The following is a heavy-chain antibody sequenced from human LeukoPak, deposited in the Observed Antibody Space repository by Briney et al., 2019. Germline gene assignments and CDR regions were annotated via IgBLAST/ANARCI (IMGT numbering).Heavy chain of an antibody. CDR2: IYSGGST. CDR1: GFTFSSHW. J-gene: IGHJ4*02. CDR3: AREAEIVGATYFDY. D-gene: IGHD1-26*01. V-gene: IGHV3-66*01. Sequence: GGSLRLSCAASGFTFSSHWMRWVRQGPGKGLEWVSVIYSGGSTYYADSVKGRFTISRDNSKNTLYLQMNSLRAEDTAVYYCAREAEIVGATYFDYWGQGTLVTVSS.